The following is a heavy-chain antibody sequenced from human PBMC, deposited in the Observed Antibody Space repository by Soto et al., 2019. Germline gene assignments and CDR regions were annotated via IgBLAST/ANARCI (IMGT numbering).Heavy chain of an antibody. CDR3: PKEIKPVSSPWDFDY. J-gene: IGHJ4*02. CDR1: GFTFSSYG. V-gene: IGHV3-30*18. D-gene: IGHD1-26*01. Sequence: QVHLVESGGGVVQPGRSLRLSCTASGFTFSSYGMSWVRQAPGKGLEWMTIISYDGSLKYYADSVKGRFTVSRDNSKNTLYLQMNSLRADDTAVYYCPKEIKPVSSPWDFDYWGQGTLVTVSS. CDR2: ISYDGSLK.